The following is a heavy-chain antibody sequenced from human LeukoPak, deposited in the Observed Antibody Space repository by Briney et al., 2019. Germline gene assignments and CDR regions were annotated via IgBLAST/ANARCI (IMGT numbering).Heavy chain of an antibody. J-gene: IGHJ3*02. CDR3: TLQGLAAAGLAFDI. Sequence: GGSLRLSCAASGFTFSSYSMNWVRQAPGKGLEWVSSISSSSSYIYYADSVKGRFTISGDNAKNSLYLQMNSLRAEDTAVYYCTLQGLAAAGLAFDIWGQGTMVTVSS. V-gene: IGHV3-21*01. CDR1: GFTFSSYS. CDR2: ISSSSSYI. D-gene: IGHD6-13*01.